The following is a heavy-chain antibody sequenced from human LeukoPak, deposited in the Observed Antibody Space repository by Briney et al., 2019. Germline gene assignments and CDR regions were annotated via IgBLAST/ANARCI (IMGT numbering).Heavy chain of an antibody. J-gene: IGHJ6*02. CDR1: GGTFSSYA. CDR3: ARDPGIVVVPAAIMDYYGMDV. Sequence: SVKVSCKASGGTFSSYAISWVRQAPGQGLEWMGRIIPILGTANYAQKFQGRVTITADKSTSTAYMELSSLGSEDTAVYYCARDPGIVVVPAAIMDYYGMDVWGQGTTVTVSS. D-gene: IGHD2-2*02. CDR2: IIPILGTA. V-gene: IGHV1-69*04.